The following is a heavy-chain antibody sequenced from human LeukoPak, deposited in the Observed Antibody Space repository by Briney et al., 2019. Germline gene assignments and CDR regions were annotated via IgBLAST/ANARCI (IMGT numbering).Heavy chain of an antibody. CDR1: GFTFSTFG. CDR2: ISSSSSTI. V-gene: IGHV3-48*04. J-gene: IGHJ4*02. Sequence: GRSLRLSCAASGFTFSTFGMSWVRQAPGKGLEWVSYISSSSSTIYYADSVKGRFTISRDNAKNSLYLQMNSLRAEDTAVYYCARDHDCSGGSCYLFDYWGQGTLVTVSS. CDR3: ARDHDCSGGSCYLFDY. D-gene: IGHD2-15*01.